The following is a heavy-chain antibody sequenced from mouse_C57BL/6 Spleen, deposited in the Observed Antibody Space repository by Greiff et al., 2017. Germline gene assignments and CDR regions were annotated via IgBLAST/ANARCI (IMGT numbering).Heavy chain of an antibody. CDR3: ARNGDYAMDY. J-gene: IGHJ4*01. V-gene: IGHV7-3*01. CDR1: GFTFTDYY. CDR2: IRNKANGYTT. Sequence: EVMLVESGGGLVQPGGSLSLSCAASGFTFTDYYMSWVRQPPGKALEWLGFIRNKANGYTTEYSASVKGRFTISRDNSQSILYLQMNALRAEDSATYYCARNGDYAMDYWGQGTSVTVSS.